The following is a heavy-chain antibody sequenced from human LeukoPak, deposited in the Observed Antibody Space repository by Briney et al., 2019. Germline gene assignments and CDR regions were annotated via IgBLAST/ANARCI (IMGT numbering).Heavy chain of an antibody. V-gene: IGHV3-21*01. J-gene: IGHJ4*02. Sequence: GGSLRLSCAASGLTFSSYSMNWVRQAPGKGPEWVSSISSSSSYIYYADSVKGRFTISRDNAKNSLYLQMNSLRAEDTAVYYCARARGTRESPFDYWGQGTLVTVSS. D-gene: IGHD5-24*01. CDR2: ISSSSSYI. CDR3: ARARGTRESPFDY. CDR1: GLTFSSYS.